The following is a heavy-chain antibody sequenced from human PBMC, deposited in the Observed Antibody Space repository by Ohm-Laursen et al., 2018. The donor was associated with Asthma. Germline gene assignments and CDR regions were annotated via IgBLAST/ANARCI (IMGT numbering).Heavy chain of an antibody. V-gene: IGHV1-2*06. J-gene: IGHJ4*02. CDR3: ARASPYYYDSSGYERTPDY. CDR2: INPNSGGT. D-gene: IGHD3-22*01. Sequence: ASVKVSCKASGYTFTGYYMHWVRRAPGQGLEWMGRINPNSGGTNYAQKLQGRVTMTTDTSTSTAYMELRSLRSDDTAVYYCARASPYYYDSSGYERTPDYWGQGTLVTVSS. CDR1: GYTFTGYY.